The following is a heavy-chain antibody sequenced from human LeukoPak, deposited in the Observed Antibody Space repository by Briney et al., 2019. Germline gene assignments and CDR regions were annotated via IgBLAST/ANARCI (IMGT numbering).Heavy chain of an antibody. V-gene: IGHV4-59*01. CDR2: IYYSGST. CDR3: ARGGGIYYYGMDV. Sequence: SETLSLTCTVSGGSISSYYWSWIRQPPGKGLEWIGYIYYSGSTSYNPSLKSRVTISVDTSKNQFSLKLSSVTAADTAVYYCARGGGIYYYGMDVWGQGTTVTVSS. CDR1: GGSISSYY. J-gene: IGHJ6*02.